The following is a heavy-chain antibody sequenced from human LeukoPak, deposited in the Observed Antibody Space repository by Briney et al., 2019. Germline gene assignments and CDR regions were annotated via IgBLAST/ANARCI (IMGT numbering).Heavy chain of an antibody. J-gene: IGHJ4*02. CDR3: AKDGVATITFDY. Sequence: GGSLRLSCAASGFTFSNYAMSWVRQASRKRLECVSVISGSGGATYYAVSVKGRFTISRDNSKNTLYLQMNSLRAEDTAVYYCAKDGVATITFDYWGQGTLVTVSS. D-gene: IGHD5-12*01. CDR2: ISGSGGAT. CDR1: GFTFSNYA. V-gene: IGHV3-23*01.